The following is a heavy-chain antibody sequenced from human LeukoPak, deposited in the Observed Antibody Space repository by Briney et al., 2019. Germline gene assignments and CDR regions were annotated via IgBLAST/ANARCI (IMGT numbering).Heavy chain of an antibody. CDR3: AKTMGAYYYYYMDV. CDR1: GFTFDDYA. J-gene: IGHJ6*03. Sequence: PGGSLRLSCAASGFTFDDYAMHWVRQAPGKGLEWVPLISGDGGSTYYADSVKGRFTISRDNSKNSLYLQMNSLRTEDTALYYCAKTMGAYYYYYMDVWGKGTTVTVSS. D-gene: IGHD1-26*01. V-gene: IGHV3-43*02. CDR2: ISGDGGST.